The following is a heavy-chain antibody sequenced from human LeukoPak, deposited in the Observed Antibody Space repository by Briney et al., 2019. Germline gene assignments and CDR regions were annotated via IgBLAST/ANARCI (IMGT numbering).Heavy chain of an antibody. CDR2: INHSGST. V-gene: IGHV4-34*01. CDR1: GGSFSGYY. CDR3: ARRPIVYCSSTSCYPRQNWFDP. J-gene: IGHJ5*02. D-gene: IGHD2-2*01. Sequence: SETLSLTCAVYGGSFSGYYWSWIRQPPGKGLEWIGEINHSGSTNYNPSLKSRVTISVDTSKNQFSLKLSSVTAADTAVYYCARRPIVYCSSTSCYPRQNWFDPWGQGTLVTVSS.